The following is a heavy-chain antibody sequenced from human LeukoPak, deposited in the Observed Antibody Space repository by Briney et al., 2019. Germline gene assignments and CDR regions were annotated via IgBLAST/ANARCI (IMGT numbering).Heavy chain of an antibody. Sequence: PSETLSLTCAVYGGSFSGYYWSWIRQPPGKGLEWIGEINHSGSTNYNPFLKSRVTISVDTSKNQFSLKLSSVTAADTAVYYCASCSDYSSFDYWGQGTLVTVSS. CDR2: INHSGST. CDR3: ASCSDYSSFDY. D-gene: IGHD4-11*01. CDR1: GGSFSGYY. J-gene: IGHJ4*02. V-gene: IGHV4-34*01.